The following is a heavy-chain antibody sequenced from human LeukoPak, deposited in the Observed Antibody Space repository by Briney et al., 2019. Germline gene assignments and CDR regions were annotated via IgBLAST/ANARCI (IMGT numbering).Heavy chain of an antibody. D-gene: IGHD1-26*01. CDR3: ARDSGSGNNDY. CDR1: GGTFSRYV. V-gene: IGHV1-3*01. Sequence: WASVKVSCKASGGTFSRYVINWVRQAPGQRLEWMGWISAGNGNTKYSQNFQGRVTFISNTSATTAFMELSSLRSEDAAVYYCARDSGSGNNDYWGQGTLVTVSS. CDR2: ISAGNGNT. J-gene: IGHJ4*02.